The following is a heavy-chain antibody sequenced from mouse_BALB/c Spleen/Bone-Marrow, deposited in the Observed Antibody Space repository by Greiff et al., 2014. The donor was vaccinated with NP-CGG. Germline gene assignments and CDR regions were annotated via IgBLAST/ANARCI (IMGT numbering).Heavy chain of an antibody. V-gene: IGHV1-9*01. Sequence: QVQLQQSGAELMKPGASVKISCKASGYTFSNYWIEWVKQRPGHGLEWIGEILPGSGTTNYNEKFDDKAAFTADTSSNTAYMQRSSLTSEDSAVYYCARGLPLDFWGQGTTLTVSS. CDR3: ARGLPLDF. J-gene: IGHJ2*01. D-gene: IGHD2-4*01. CDR2: ILPGSGTT. CDR1: GYTFSNYW.